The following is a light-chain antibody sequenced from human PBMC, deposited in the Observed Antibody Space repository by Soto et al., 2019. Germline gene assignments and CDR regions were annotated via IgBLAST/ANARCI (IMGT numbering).Light chain of an antibody. CDR1: QDISNY. CDR2: DAS. J-gene: IGKJ4*01. V-gene: IGKV1-33*01. Sequence: DIQMTQSPSSLSASVGDRVTITCQASQDISNYLNWYQQKPGKAPKLLIYDASNLETGVPSRFSGSGSGTDVTFTISSLQPEDIGTYYCEQYDNLPYTFGGGTKVEIK. CDR3: EQYDNLPYT.